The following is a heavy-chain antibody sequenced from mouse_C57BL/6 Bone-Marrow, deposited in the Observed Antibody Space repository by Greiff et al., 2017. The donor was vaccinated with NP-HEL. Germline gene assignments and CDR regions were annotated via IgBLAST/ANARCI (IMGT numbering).Heavy chain of an antibody. V-gene: IGHV1-55*01. D-gene: IGHD1-1*01. Sequence: VQLQQPGAELVKPGASVKMPCKASGYTFTSYWITWVKQRPGQGLEWIGDIYPGSGSTNYHEKFKSKATLTVDTSSSTAYMQLSSLTSEDSAVYYCARGTTVVDYWGQGTTLTVSS. CDR1: GYTFTSYW. CDR3: ARGTTVVDY. CDR2: IYPGSGST. J-gene: IGHJ2*01.